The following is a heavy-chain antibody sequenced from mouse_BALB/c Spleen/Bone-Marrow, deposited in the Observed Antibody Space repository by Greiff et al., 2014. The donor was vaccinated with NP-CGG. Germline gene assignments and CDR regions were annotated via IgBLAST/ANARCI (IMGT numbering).Heavy chain of an antibody. V-gene: IGHV14-3*02. J-gene: IGHJ4*01. Sequence: EVKLMESGAELVKPGASVKLSCTASGFNIKDTYMHWVKQRPEQGLEWIGRIDPANGNTKYGPKFQGEATITADTSSNTAYLQLSSLTSEDTAVYYCARWEYYAMDYWGQGTSVTVSS. CDR1: GFNIKDTY. CDR2: IDPANGNT. D-gene: IGHD4-1*01. CDR3: ARWEYYAMDY.